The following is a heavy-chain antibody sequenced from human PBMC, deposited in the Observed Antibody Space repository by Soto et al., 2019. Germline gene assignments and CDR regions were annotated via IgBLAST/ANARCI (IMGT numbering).Heavy chain of an antibody. CDR2: ISGSGGST. CDR3: AKDYPRVDTARVSRKFGYYYGMDV. CDR1: GFTFSSYA. J-gene: IGHJ6*02. V-gene: IGHV3-23*01. D-gene: IGHD5-18*01. Sequence: GGSLRLSCAASGFTFSSYAMSWVRQAPGKGLEWVSAISGSGGSTYYADSVKGRFTISRDNSKNTLYLQMNSLRAEDTAVYYCAKDYPRVDTARVSRKFGYYYGMDVWGQGTTVTVPS.